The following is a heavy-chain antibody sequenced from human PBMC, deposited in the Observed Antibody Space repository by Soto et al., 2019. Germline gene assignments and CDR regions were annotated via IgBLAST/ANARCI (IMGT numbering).Heavy chain of an antibody. CDR3: ARDFDRHDYAVDAFDI. D-gene: IGHD4-17*01. CDR1: GFTFSSYS. CDR2: ISSSSSTI. J-gene: IGHJ3*02. V-gene: IGHV3-48*01. Sequence: GGSLRLSCAASGFTFSSYSMNWVRQAPGKGLEWVSYISSSSSTIYYADSVKGRFTISRDNAKNSLYLQMNSLRAEDTAVYYCARDFDRHDYAVDAFDIWGQGTMVTVSS.